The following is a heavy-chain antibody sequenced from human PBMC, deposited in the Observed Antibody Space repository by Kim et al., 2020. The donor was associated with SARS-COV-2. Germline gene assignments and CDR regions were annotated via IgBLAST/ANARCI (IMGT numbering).Heavy chain of an antibody. D-gene: IGHD1-26*01. CDR3: ARESRNSGSSTDHFDY. J-gene: IGHJ4*02. Sequence: KFQGRVTMTRDTSTSTVYMELSSLRSEDTAVYYCARESRNSGSSTDHFDYWGQGTLVTVSS. V-gene: IGHV1-46*01.